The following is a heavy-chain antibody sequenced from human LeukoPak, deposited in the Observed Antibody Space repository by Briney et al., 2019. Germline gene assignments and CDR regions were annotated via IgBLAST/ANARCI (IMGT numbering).Heavy chain of an antibody. CDR2: ISYDGSNK. CDR1: GFTFSSYS. J-gene: IGHJ3*02. CDR3: ARELEPI. V-gene: IGHV3-30*03. D-gene: IGHD1-1*01. Sequence: GGSLRLSCAASGFTFSSYSMNWVRQAPGKGLEWVAVISYDGSNKYYADSVKGRFTISRDNSKNTLYLQMNSLRAEDTAVYYCARELEPIWGQGTMVTVSS.